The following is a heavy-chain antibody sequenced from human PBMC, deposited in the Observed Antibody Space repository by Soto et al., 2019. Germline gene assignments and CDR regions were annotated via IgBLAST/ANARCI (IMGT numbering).Heavy chain of an antibody. CDR3: AGGDYYHSSGYYWLDP. J-gene: IGHJ5*02. D-gene: IGHD3-22*01. CDR2: VYYGGST. V-gene: IGHV4-39*01. CDR1: GGSISSSSYY. Sequence: SSETLSLTCTVSGGSISSSSYYWGWIRQPPGKGLEWIGNVYYGGSTYYNPSLKSRVTISVETSKSQFSLKLSSVTAADTAVYYCAGGDYYHSSGYYWLDPWGQGTLVTVS.